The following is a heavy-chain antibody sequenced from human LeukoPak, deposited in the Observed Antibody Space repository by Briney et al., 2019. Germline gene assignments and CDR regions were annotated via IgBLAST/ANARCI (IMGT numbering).Heavy chain of an antibody. CDR2: INDRGDNT. D-gene: IGHD1-26*01. J-gene: IGHJ4*02. V-gene: IGHV3-23*01. CDR1: GFIFSSYA. Sequence: GGSLRLSCAASGFIFSSYAMTWVRQAPGKGLEWVSAINDRGDNTYYADSVKGRFTISRDNSKNTLYLQMNSLRAEDTAVYYCAKGYRGNYDYWGQGVLVTVSS. CDR3: AKGYRGNYDY.